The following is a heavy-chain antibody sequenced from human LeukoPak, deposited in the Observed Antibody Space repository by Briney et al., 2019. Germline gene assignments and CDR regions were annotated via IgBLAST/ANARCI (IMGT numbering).Heavy chain of an antibody. CDR2: ISDDGSNK. Sequence: GGSLRLSCAASGFTFSSYAMHWVRQAPGKGLEWVAVISDDGSNKYYADSVKGRFTISRDNSKNTLYLQMNSLRAEDTVVYYCAIEWIWRNFVYWGQGTLVTVSS. CDR1: GFTFSSYA. CDR3: AIEWIWRNFVY. V-gene: IGHV3-30*04. D-gene: IGHD3-3*01. J-gene: IGHJ4*02.